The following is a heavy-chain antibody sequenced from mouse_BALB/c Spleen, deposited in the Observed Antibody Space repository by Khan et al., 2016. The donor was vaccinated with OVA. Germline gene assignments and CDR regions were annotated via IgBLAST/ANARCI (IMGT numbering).Heavy chain of an antibody. J-gene: IGHJ2*01. CDR3: ARVDATSPDY. V-gene: IGHV1-77*01. D-gene: IGHD4-1*02. CDR1: GYTFTDYY. CDR2: IYPGSGNI. Sequence: VQLQESGAELARPGASVKLSCKASGYTFTDYYITWLKQRTGQGLEWIGEIYPGSGNIYYNENFKGKATLTADKSSSTAYMHLSSLTSEDSAIYFGARVDATSPDYWGQGTTLTVSS.